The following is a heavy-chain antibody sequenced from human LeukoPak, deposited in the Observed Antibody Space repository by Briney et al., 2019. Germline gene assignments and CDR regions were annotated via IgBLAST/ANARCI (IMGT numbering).Heavy chain of an antibody. CDR1: GFTFYDYA. D-gene: IGHD7-27*01. Sequence: GGSLRLSCAASGFTFYDYAMHWVRRAPGKGLEWVSGISWNSGSIGYADSVKGRFTISRDNAKNSLYLQMNSLRAEDTALYYCAKGHNWGLDYWGQGTLVTVSS. J-gene: IGHJ4*02. V-gene: IGHV3-9*01. CDR3: AKGHNWGLDY. CDR2: ISWNSGSI.